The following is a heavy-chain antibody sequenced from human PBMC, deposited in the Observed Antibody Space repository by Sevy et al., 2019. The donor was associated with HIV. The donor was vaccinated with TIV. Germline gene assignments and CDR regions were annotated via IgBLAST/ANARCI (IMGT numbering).Heavy chain of an antibody. CDR2: IKQDGSEI. CDR1: GFTFSSYW. J-gene: IGHJ6*02. V-gene: IGHV3-7*01. CDR3: ARAMGV. Sequence: GGSLRLSCAASGFTFSSYWMSWVRQAPGKGLEWVANIKQDGSEIYYVDSVKGRFTISRENAKNSGYLQMHSLRVEDSGVYYCARAMGVWGQGTTVTVSS.